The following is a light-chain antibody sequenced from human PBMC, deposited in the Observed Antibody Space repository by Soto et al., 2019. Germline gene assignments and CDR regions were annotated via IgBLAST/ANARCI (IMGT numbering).Light chain of an antibody. CDR3: SSYTSSTSLV. CDR2: GVI. Sequence: QSVLTQPASVSGSPGQSITMSCTGSSSDIVYSFVSWYQQHPGKAPKLIIYGVINRPSGVSNRFSGSKSDNTASLTISGLQAEDEADYYCSSYTSSTSLVFGGGTKVTVL. CDR1: SSDIVYSF. J-gene: IGLJ2*01. V-gene: IGLV2-14*03.